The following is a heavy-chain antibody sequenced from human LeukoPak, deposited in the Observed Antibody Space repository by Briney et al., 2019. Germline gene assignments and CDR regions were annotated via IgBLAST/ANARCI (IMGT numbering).Heavy chain of an antibody. J-gene: IGHJ4*02. CDR2: INSDGSST. CDR1: GFTFSSYW. V-gene: IGHV3-74*01. CDR3: ARVFCGGDCHS. D-gene: IGHD2-21*02. Sequence: GGSLRLSCAASGFTFSSYWMHWVRQAPGKGLVWVSRINSDGSSTSYADSVKGRFTISRDNAKNTLYLQMNSLRAEDTAVYYCARVFCGGDCHSWGQGTLVTVSS.